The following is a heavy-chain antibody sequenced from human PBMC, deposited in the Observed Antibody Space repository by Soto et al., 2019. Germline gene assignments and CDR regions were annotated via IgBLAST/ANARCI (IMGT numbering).Heavy chain of an antibody. CDR1: GFTFSTCG. CDR2: VWYHGNTY. CDR3: AGDRRYGGNYVFDF. Sequence: GGSLRLSCTTSGFTFSTCGVRWVRQGPGKGLELVAIVWYHGNTYYYKDSIKCRFTVSRDNSNNTVFLQINTMRAEDTATYYYAGDRRYGGNYVFDFWGQGTLVTVSS. D-gene: IGHD4-4*01. V-gene: IGHV3-33*01. J-gene: IGHJ4*02.